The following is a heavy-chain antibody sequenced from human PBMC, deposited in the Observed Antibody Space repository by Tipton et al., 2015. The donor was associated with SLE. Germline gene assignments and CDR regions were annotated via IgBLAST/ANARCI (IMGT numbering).Heavy chain of an antibody. V-gene: IGHV4-59*01. D-gene: IGHD2-2*02. Sequence: TLSLTCTVSGGSISSYYWSWIRQPPGKGLEWIGYIYYSGSTNYNPSLKSRVTISLDTSKNQFSLKLTSVTAADTAVYYCARDIREGGFDYWGQGALVTVSS. CDR2: IYYSGST. CDR1: GGSISSYY. J-gene: IGHJ4*02. CDR3: ARDIREGGFDY.